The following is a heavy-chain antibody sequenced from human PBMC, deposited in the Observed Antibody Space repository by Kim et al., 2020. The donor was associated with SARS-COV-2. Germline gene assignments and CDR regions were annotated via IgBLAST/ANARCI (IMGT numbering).Heavy chain of an antibody. J-gene: IGHJ4*02. CDR3: ASYLAAAGTKVDY. V-gene: IGHV3-33*01. D-gene: IGHD6-13*01. Sequence: YADSVKGRFTISSDNSKNTLYLQMNSLRAEDTAVYYWASYLAAAGTKVDYWGQGTLVTVSS.